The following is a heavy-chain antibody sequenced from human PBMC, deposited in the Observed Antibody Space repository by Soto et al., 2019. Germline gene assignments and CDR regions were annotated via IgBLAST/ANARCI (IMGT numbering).Heavy chain of an antibody. CDR3: ARLPTMVRGVPWAWFDP. J-gene: IGHJ5*02. CDR1: GGSISSSSYY. CDR2: IYYSGST. D-gene: IGHD3-10*01. V-gene: IGHV4-39*01. Sequence: PSETLSLTCTVSGGSISSSSYYWGWIRQPPGKGLEWIGSIYYSGSTYYNPSLKSRVTISVDTSKNQFSLKLSSVTAADTAVYYCARLPTMVRGVPWAWFDPWGQRTLVTVS.